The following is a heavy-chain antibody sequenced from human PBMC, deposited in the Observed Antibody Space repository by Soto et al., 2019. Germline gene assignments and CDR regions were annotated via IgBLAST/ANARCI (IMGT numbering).Heavy chain of an antibody. CDR3: AVIGVVAATHWFDP. CDR2: ISSSSTYI. V-gene: IGHV3-21*01. J-gene: IGHJ5*02. D-gene: IGHD2-15*01. CDR1: GFTFSSYS. Sequence: EVQLVESGGGLVKPGGSLRLSCAASGFTFSSYSMNWVRQAPGKGLEWVSSISSSSTYIYYADSVKGRFTISRDNAKNSLYLQMNSLRAEDTALYYCAVIGVVAATHWFDPWSQGTLVTVSS.